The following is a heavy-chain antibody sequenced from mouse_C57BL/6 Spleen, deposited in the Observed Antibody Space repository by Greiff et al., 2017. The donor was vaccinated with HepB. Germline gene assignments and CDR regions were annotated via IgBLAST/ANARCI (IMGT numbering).Heavy chain of an antibody. Sequence: EVMLVESGGGLVKPGGSLKLSCAASGFTFSDYGMHWVRQAPEKGLEWVAYISSGSSTIYYADTVKGRFTISRDNAKNTLFLQMTSLRSEDTAMYYCARPYYGSILDYWAKAPLSQSPQ. CDR2: ISSGSSTI. CDR3: ARPYYGSILDY. V-gene: IGHV5-17*01. J-gene: IGHJ2*01. D-gene: IGHD1-1*01. CDR1: GFTFSDYG.